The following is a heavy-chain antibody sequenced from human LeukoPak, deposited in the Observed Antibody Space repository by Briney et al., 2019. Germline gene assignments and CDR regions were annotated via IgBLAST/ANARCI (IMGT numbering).Heavy chain of an antibody. CDR3: ARGRHYDSSGYEFS. Sequence: GGSLRLSCAASGFTFSSYSMNWVRQAPGKGLEWVSYISSSSSSIHYADSVKGRFTISRDNAKNSLYLQMNSLRAEDTAVYYCARGRHYDSSGYEFSWGQGTLVTVSS. CDR1: GFTFSSYS. J-gene: IGHJ4*02. V-gene: IGHV3-48*04. CDR2: ISSSSSSI. D-gene: IGHD3-22*01.